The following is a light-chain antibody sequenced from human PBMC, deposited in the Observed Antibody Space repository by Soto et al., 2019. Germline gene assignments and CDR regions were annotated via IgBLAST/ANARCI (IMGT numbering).Light chain of an antibody. CDR2: DAS. J-gene: IGKJ1*01. V-gene: IGKV1-5*01. CDR3: QQYGSYSWT. Sequence: DIQVTQSPSTLSASVGDRVTITCRASQSISSWLAWYQQKPGKAPKLLIYDASSLESGVPSRFSGSGSGTEFTLTISSLQTDDFASYYCQQYGSYSWTFGQGTKVDIK. CDR1: QSISSW.